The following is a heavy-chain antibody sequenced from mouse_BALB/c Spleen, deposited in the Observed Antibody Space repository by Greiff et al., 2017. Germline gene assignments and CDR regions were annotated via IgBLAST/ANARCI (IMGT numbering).Heavy chain of an antibody. Sequence: QVQLQQSGAELAKPGASVKMSCKASGYTFTSYWMHWVKQRPGQGLEWIGYINPSTGYTEYNQKFKDKATLTADKSSSTAYMQLSSLTSEDSAVYYCARSTRVTRRGAYAYWGQGTRVTVSA. CDR2: INPSTGYT. J-gene: IGHJ3*01. D-gene: IGHD2-1*01. CDR3: ARSTRVTRRGAYAY. V-gene: IGHV1-7*01. CDR1: GYTFTSYW.